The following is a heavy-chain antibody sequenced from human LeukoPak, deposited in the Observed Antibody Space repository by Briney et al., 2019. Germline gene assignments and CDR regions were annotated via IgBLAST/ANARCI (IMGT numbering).Heavy chain of an antibody. J-gene: IGHJ2*01. CDR2: INHSGTT. CDR1: GGSFSGYY. Sequence: SETLSLTCAVYGGSFSGYYWGWIRQPPGKGLEWIGEINHSGTTNHNPSLKSRVTISVDTSKNQFSLKVSSVTAADTAVYYCAREAQDNSGWGLWGRGTLVTVSS. D-gene: IGHD6-19*01. CDR3: AREAQDNSGWGL. V-gene: IGHV4-34*01.